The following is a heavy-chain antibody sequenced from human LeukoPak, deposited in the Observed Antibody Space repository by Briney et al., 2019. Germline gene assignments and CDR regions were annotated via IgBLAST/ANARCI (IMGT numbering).Heavy chain of an antibody. Sequence: ASVKVSCKAPGYTFTGYYMHWVRQAPGQGLEWMGRINPNSGGTNYAQKFQGRVTMTRDTSISTAYMELSRLRSDDTAVYYCARYYYDSSGYYYQDAFDIWGQGTMVTVSS. CDR1: GYTFTGYY. J-gene: IGHJ3*02. CDR2: INPNSGGT. CDR3: ARYYYDSSGYYYQDAFDI. V-gene: IGHV1-2*06. D-gene: IGHD3-22*01.